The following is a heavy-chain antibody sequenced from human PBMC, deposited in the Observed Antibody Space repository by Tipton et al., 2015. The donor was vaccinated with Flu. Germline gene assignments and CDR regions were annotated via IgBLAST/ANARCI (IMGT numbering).Heavy chain of an antibody. CDR1: TFTFSYYW. J-gene: IGHJ6*02. V-gene: IGHV3-7*01. CDR2: IKQDRSEK. D-gene: IGHD3-10*01. Sequence: SLRLSCAASTFTFSYYWMSWVRQTPGKGLEWVANIKQDRSEKYYVDSVKGRFTISRDSAKNSLYLQMNSLRAENTAVYYCAAGDAMDVWGQGTTVTVSS. CDR3: AAGDAMDV.